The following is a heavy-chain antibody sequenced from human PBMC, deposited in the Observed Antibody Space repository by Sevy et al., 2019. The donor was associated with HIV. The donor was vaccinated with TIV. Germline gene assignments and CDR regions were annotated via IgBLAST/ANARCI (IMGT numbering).Heavy chain of an antibody. CDR2: IRYDGSNK. D-gene: IGHD2-15*01. V-gene: IGHV3-30*02. CDR1: GFTFSSYG. J-gene: IGHJ6*02. CDR3: ATSRYCRGGSCYGADYYYGMDV. Sequence: GGSLRLSCAASGFTFSSYGMHWVRQAPGKGLEWVAFIRYDGSNKYYADSVKGRFTISRDNSKNTLYLQMNSLRAEDTAVYYCATSRYCRGGSCYGADYYYGMDVWGQGTTVTVSS.